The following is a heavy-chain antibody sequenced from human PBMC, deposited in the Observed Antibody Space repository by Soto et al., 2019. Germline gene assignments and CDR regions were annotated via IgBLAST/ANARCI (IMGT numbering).Heavy chain of an antibody. J-gene: IGHJ6*02. CDR2: INPSGGST. CDR3: ARDPDAYDYKSGSMDV. CDR1: GYTFTSYY. Sequence: GASVKVSCKASGYTFTSYYMHCVRQAPGQGLEWMGIINPSGGSTSYAQKFQGRVTMTRDTSTSTVYMELSSLRSEDTAVYYCARDPDAYDYKSGSMDVWGQGTTVTVSS. V-gene: IGHV1-46*01. D-gene: IGHD3-16*01.